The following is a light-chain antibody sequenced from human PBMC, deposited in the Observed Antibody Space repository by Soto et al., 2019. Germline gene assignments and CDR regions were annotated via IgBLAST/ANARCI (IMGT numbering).Light chain of an antibody. V-gene: IGKV1-27*01. J-gene: IGKJ4*01. CDR1: HGIAPY. CDR3: QKYNSAPLT. CDR2: ATS. Sequence: DVQMTQSPSSLSAFVGDRVTITCRASHGIAPYLAWFQQKPGKVPKLLIYATSTLQSGVPSRFSGSGSGTDFTLTINSLQPEDVGTYYCQKYNSAPLTFGGGTKVDIK.